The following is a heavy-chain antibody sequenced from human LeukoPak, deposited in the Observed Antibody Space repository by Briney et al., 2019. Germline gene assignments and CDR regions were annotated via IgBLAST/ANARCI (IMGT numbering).Heavy chain of an antibody. CDR3: ARDFIVEVPAAMGY. CDR1: GYTFTGYY. J-gene: IGHJ4*02. V-gene: IGHV1-2*02. D-gene: IGHD2-2*01. CDR2: INPNSGGT. Sequence: ASVKVSCKASGYTFTGYYMHWVRQAPGQGLEWMGWINPNSGGTNYAQKFQGRVTMTRDTSISTAYMELSRLRSDDTAVYCCARDFIVEVPAAMGYWGQGTLVTVSS.